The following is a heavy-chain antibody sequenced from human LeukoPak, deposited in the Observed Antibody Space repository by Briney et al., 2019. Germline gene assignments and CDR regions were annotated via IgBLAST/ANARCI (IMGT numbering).Heavy chain of an antibody. V-gene: IGHV3-21*01. CDR1: GFTFSSYS. J-gene: IGHJ4*02. D-gene: IGHD6-13*01. CDR3: ARGWGAAGATPRGY. CDR2: ISSSSSYI. Sequence: GGSLRLSCAASGFTFSSYSMNWVRQAPGKGLEWVSSISSSSSYIYYADSVKGRFTISRDNAKNSLYLQMNSLRAEDTAVYYCARGWGAAGATPRGYWGQGTLVTVSS.